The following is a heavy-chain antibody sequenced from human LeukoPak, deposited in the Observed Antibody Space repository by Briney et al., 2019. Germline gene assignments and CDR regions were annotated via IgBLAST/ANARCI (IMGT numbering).Heavy chain of an antibody. Sequence: PGGSLRLSCAASGFTFSSYAMSWVRQAPGKGLEWVSAISGSGGSTYYADSVKGRFTISRDNSKNTLYLQMNSLRAEDTAVYYCAKGPYYDIMSGYSYWGQGTLVTVSS. J-gene: IGHJ4*02. D-gene: IGHD3-9*01. CDR2: ISGSGGST. V-gene: IGHV3-23*01. CDR3: AKGPYYDIMSGYSY. CDR1: GFTFSSYA.